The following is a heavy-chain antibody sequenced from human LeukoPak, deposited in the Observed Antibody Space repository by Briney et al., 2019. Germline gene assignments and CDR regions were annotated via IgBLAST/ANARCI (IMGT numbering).Heavy chain of an antibody. J-gene: IGHJ6*03. CDR3: ARDDIVVVPAAMHYYYYYMDV. D-gene: IGHD2-2*01. CDR1: GYTFTSYG. CDR2: ISAYNGNT. Sequence: GASVKVSCKASGYTFTSYGISWVRQAPGQGLEWMGWISAYNGNTNYAQKLQGRVTITADESTSTAYMELSSLRSEDTAVYYCARDDIVVVPAAMHYYYYYMDVWGKGTTVTVSS. V-gene: IGHV1-18*01.